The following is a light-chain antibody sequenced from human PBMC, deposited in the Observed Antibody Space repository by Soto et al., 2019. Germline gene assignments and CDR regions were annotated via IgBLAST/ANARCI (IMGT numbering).Light chain of an antibody. Sequence: DIQLTQSPSFLSASVGDRVTITCRASQGISSYLAWYQQKPGEAPKLLIYAASTLQSGVPSRFSGSGSETEFTHTISSLQPEDFATYYCQQLNSYPPFTFGPGTKVDI. CDR2: AAS. CDR1: QGISSY. V-gene: IGKV1-9*01. J-gene: IGKJ3*01. CDR3: QQLNSYPPFT.